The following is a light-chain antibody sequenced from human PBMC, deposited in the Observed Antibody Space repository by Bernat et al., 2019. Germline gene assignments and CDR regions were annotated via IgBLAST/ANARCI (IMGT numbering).Light chain of an antibody. J-gene: IGKJ2*01. Sequence: IQMTQSPSSLSASVGDRVTITCRTSQNINHYLNWYQQRPGKAPKLLIYLASSLQTGVPSRFSGSESGTDFTLTISSLQPEDFATYYCHQSDSTPYTFGQGTKLDIK. CDR1: QNINHY. CDR2: LAS. CDR3: HQSDSTPYT. V-gene: IGKV1-39*01.